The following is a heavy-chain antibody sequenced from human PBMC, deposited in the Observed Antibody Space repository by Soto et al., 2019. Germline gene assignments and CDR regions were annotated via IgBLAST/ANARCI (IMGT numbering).Heavy chain of an antibody. J-gene: IGHJ6*02. CDR2: IDWNSGSV. V-gene: IGHV3-9*01. CDR1: GFTFDDYA. CDR3: VKGRGPYQVKYGMDV. Sequence: EVQLVESGGGLVQPGRSLRLSCAASGFTFDDYAMHWVRQRPGKGLEWVSGIDWNSGSVDYAGSLKGRFNIYSDNAVKALYLQMSSLREDYTALYFCVKGRGPYQVKYGMDVWGQGTTVTVSS. D-gene: IGHD2-21*01.